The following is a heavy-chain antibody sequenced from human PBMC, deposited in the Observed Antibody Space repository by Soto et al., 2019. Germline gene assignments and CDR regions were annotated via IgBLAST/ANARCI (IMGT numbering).Heavy chain of an antibody. CDR3: ARDGYCSGGSCYSVPVFDY. Sequence: QVQLVESGGGVVQPGRSLRLSCAASGFTFSSYGMHWFRQAPGKGLEWVAVIWYDGSNKYYADSVKGRFTISRDNSKNTLYLQMNSLRAEDTAVYYCARDGYCSGGSCYSVPVFDYWGQGTLVTVSS. V-gene: IGHV3-33*01. CDR1: GFTFSSYG. CDR2: IWYDGSNK. D-gene: IGHD2-15*01. J-gene: IGHJ4*02.